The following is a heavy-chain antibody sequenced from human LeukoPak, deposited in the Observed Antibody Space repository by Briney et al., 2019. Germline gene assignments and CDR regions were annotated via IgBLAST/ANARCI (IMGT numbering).Heavy chain of an antibody. CDR3: AKQGYSSWYDP. J-gene: IGHJ5*02. D-gene: IGHD5-24*01. Sequence: PGGSLRLSCAASGFTFGSNVMSWVRQAPGKGLEWVSAITASGDNTYYADSVKGRLTISRDNSKNTLYLQMSSLRAEDTAVYYCAKQGYSSWYDPWGQGTLVTVSS. CDR2: ITASGDNT. V-gene: IGHV3-23*01. CDR1: GFTFGSNV.